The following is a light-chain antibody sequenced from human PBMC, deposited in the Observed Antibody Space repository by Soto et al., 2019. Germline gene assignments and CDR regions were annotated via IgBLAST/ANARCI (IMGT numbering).Light chain of an antibody. CDR2: DAS. Sequence: DIQMTQSPSTLSASVGDRVTITCRASQSISSWLAWYQQKPGKAPKLLIYDASSLESGVPSRFSGSGSGTEFTLTISSLEPEDFAVYYCQQRSNGFTFGPGTKVDIK. CDR1: QSISSW. J-gene: IGKJ3*01. CDR3: QQRSNGFT. V-gene: IGKV1-5*01.